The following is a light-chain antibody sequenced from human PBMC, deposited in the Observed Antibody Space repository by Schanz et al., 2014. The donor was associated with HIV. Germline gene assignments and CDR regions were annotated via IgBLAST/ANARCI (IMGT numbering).Light chain of an antibody. J-gene: IGKJ1*01. CDR1: QSVSNN. Sequence: EIVMTQSPATLSVSPGDRATLSCRASQSVSNNLAWYQQKPGQAPRFLIYGAGSRATGTPDRFTGSGSGTDFTLTISRLEPEDFAVYYCQQYGSSPLFGQGTKVEIK. CDR3: QQYGSSPL. V-gene: IGKV3-20*01. CDR2: GAG.